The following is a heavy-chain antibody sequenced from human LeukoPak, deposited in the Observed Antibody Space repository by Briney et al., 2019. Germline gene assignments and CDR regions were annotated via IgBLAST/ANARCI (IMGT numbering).Heavy chain of an antibody. Sequence: EGSLRLSCAASGVTFSSYSMNWVRQAPGKGLEWVSSISSDSDYIYYADSVRGRFTISRDNAKNSLYLQMNSLRAEDMAVYYCARDYSRLLDVWVQGTTVTVSS. J-gene: IGHJ6*02. V-gene: IGHV3-21*01. D-gene: IGHD4-11*01. CDR2: ISSDSDYI. CDR3: ARDYSRLLDV. CDR1: GVTFSSYS.